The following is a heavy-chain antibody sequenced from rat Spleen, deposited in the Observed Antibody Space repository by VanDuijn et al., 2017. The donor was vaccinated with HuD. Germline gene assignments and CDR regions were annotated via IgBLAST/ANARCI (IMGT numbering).Heavy chain of an antibody. V-gene: IGHV5-29*01. J-gene: IGHJ2*01. CDR1: GFTFSNYG. Sequence: EVQLVESGGDLVQPGRSLKLSCAASGFTFSNYGMAWVRQAPTKGLEWVATINYDGSRTYYRDSVKGRFTISRDNATSTLYLQMDSLRSEDTATYYCARSVFDYWGQGVMVTVSS. CDR3: ARSVFDY. CDR2: INYDGSRT.